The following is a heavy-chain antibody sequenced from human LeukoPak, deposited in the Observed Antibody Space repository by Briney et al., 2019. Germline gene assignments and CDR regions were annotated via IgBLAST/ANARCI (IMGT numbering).Heavy chain of an antibody. CDR2: ISASGGVT. V-gene: IGHV3-23*01. CDR1: GFSFSAYP. Sequence: QPGGSLRLSCAASGFSFSAYPMGWVRQAPGKGLQWLSGISASGGVTFHADRVKGRFAISRDNSKNTLYLQMTGLRAGDTAEYYCAKSLFTSATGTGRAFHIWGQGTMVTVSS. CDR3: AKSLFTSATGTGRAFHI. J-gene: IGHJ3*02. D-gene: IGHD1-1*01.